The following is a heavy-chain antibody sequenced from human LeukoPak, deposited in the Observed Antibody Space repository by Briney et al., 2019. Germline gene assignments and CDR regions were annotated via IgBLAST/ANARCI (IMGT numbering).Heavy chain of an antibody. V-gene: IGHV3-33*01. CDR3: ARDDDAGYYMDV. CDR1: GFTFSSYG. D-gene: IGHD3-3*01. Sequence: GRSLRLSCAASGFTFSSYGMHWVRQAPGKGLEWVAVIWYDGNNKYYADSVKGRFTISRDNSKNTLYLQMNSLRAEDTAVYHCARDDDAGYYMDVWGKGTTVTVSS. J-gene: IGHJ6*03. CDR2: IWYDGNNK.